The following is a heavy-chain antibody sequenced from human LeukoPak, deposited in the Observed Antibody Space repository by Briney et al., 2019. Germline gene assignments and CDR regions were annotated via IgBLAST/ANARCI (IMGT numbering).Heavy chain of an antibody. J-gene: IGHJ4*02. D-gene: IGHD5-18*01. CDR3: ARVSGYSYGYFDY. CDR1: GGSVSSGSYY. V-gene: IGHV4-61*01. CDR2: IYYSGST. Sequence: SQTLSLTCTVSGGSVSSGSYYWSWIRQPPGMGLEWIGYIYYSGSTNYNPSLKSRVTISVDTSRNQFSLKLSSVTAADTAVYYCARVSGYSYGYFDYWGQGTLVTVSS.